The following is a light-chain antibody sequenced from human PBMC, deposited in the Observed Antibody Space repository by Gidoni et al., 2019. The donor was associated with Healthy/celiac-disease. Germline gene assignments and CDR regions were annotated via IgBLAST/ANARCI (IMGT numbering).Light chain of an antibody. Sequence: EIVLSQSPATLSLSPGERATISCRASQSVSSYLAWYQQKPGQAPRLLIYDASNRATGIPARFSGSGSGTDFTLTISSLEPEDFAVYYCQQRSNWPHTFGQGTKVEIK. V-gene: IGKV3-11*01. CDR3: QQRSNWPHT. CDR1: QSVSSY. J-gene: IGKJ1*01. CDR2: DAS.